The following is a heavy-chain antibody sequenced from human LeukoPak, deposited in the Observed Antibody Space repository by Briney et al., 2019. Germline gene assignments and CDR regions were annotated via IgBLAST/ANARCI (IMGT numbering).Heavy chain of an antibody. CDR1: GFTFSSYA. J-gene: IGHJ5*02. CDR3: AKWRAPLLVGAGPDWFDP. D-gene: IGHD1-26*01. Sequence: PGGSLRLSCAASGFTFSSYAMSWVRQAPGKGLEWVSAISGSGGSTYYADSVKGRFTISRDNSKNTLYLQMNSLRAEDTAVYYCAKWRAPLLVGAGPDWFDPWGQGTLVTVSS. CDR2: ISGSGGST. V-gene: IGHV3-23*01.